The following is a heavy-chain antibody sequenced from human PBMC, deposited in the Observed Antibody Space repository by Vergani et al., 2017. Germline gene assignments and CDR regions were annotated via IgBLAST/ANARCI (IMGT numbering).Heavy chain of an antibody. CDR1: GATFRSNT. J-gene: IGHJ6*02. CDR3: ARDPRGYGADPEDYYYGMDV. D-gene: IGHD4/OR15-4a*01. Sequence: VQLVQSGAEVKKLGSSVKVPCKASGATFRSNTISWVPQVPGQGLEWMGRIIPVLGKTKYVQDFQGRLTITADTSTSTAYMELTSLRSQDTAVYYCARDPRGYGADPEDYYYGMDVWGHGTTVAVSS. CDR2: IIPVLGKT. V-gene: IGHV1-69*08.